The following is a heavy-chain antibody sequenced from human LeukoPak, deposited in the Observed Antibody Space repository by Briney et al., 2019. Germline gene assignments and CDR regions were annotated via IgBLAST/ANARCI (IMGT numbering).Heavy chain of an antibody. V-gene: IGHV4-59*01. J-gene: IGHJ3*02. CDR2: IYYSGST. Sequence: PSETLSLTCTVSGGSTSSYYWSWIRQPPGKGLEWIGYIYYSGSTNYNPSLKSRVTISVDTSKNQFSLKLSSVTAADTAVYYCARVGDVSDAFDIWGQGTMVTVSS. CDR3: ARVGDVSDAFDI. D-gene: IGHD3-10*01. CDR1: GGSTSSYY.